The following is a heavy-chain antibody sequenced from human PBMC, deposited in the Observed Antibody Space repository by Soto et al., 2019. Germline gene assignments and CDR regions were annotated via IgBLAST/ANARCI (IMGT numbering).Heavy chain of an antibody. D-gene: IGHD6-19*01. J-gene: IGHJ6*04. Sequence: ASVKVSCKASGGTFSSYTISWVRQAPGPGLEWMGRIIPILGIANYAQKFEGRVTSTADKSTSTAYMELSSLRSEDTAVYYCARDQLRAYSSGWYPLDVWGKGTTVTVSS. CDR2: IIPILGIA. CDR3: ARDQLRAYSSGWYPLDV. V-gene: IGHV1-69*04. CDR1: GGTFSSYT.